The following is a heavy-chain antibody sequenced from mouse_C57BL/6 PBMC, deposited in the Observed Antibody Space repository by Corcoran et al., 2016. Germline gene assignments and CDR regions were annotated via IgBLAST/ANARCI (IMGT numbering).Heavy chain of an antibody. Sequence: QIQLVQSGPELKKPGETVKISCKASGYTFTTYGMSWVKQAPGKGLQWMGWINTYSGVPTYADDFKGRFAFSLETSASTAYLQINNLKNEDTATYFCARTGYGSFPYYYAMDYWGQGTSVTVSS. CDR2: INTYSGVP. V-gene: IGHV9-3*01. CDR1: GYTFTTYG. D-gene: IGHD1-1*01. J-gene: IGHJ4*01. CDR3: ARTGYGSFPYYYAMDY.